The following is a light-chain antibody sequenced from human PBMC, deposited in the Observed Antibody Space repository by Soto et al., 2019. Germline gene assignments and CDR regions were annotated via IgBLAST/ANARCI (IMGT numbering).Light chain of an antibody. V-gene: IGKV3-11*01. J-gene: IGKJ1*01. CDR2: DAS. CDR1: QSVSSN. CDR3: QQYGSSPRT. Sequence: EIVMTQSPATLSVSPGERATLSCRASQSVSSNLAWYQQKPGQAPRLLIYDASNRATGIPARFSGSGSGTDFTLTISSLEPDDFAVYYCQQYGSSPRTFGQGTKVDIK.